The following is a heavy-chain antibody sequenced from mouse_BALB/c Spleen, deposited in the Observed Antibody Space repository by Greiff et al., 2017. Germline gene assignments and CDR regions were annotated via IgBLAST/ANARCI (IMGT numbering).Heavy chain of an antibody. J-gene: IGHJ3*01. CDR1: GFTFSSYG. CDR3: ARRGPPNWTWFAY. D-gene: IGHD4-1*02. V-gene: IGHV5-6*03. Sequence: EVKVVESGGGLVKPGGSLKLSCAASGFTFSSYGMSWVRQTPDKRLEWVATISSGGSYTYYPDSVKGRFTISRDNAKNTLYLQMSSLKSEDTAMYYCARRGPPNWTWFAYWGQGTLVTVSA. CDR2: ISSGGSYT.